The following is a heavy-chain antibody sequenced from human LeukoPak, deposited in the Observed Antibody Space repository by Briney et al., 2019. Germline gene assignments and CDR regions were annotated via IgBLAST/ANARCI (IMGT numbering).Heavy chain of an antibody. D-gene: IGHD3-10*01. J-gene: IGHJ3*02. CDR1: GYTFTSYY. CDR2: INPSGGST. V-gene: IGHV1-46*01. Sequence: ASVKVSCKASGYTFTSYYMHWVRQAPGQGLEWMGIINPSGGSTSYAQKFQGRVTMTRYTSTSTVYMELSSLRSEGTAVYYCARGTLALGFGELLLDIWGQGTMVTVSS. CDR3: ARGTLALGFGELLLDI.